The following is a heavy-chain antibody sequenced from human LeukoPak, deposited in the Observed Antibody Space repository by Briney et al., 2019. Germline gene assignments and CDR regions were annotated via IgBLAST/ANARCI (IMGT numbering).Heavy chain of an antibody. V-gene: IGHV3-23*01. J-gene: IGHJ4*02. Sequence: GGSLRLSCAASGLSFGSYVMSWVRQAPGKGLEWVSAISSDGGRTYYADSAKGRFTISRNNSKNTLYLQVNSLRPEDTAVYYCEIKLTSGKLNWGQGILVTVSS. CDR3: EIKLTSGKLN. D-gene: IGHD3-10*01. CDR1: GLSFGSYV. CDR2: ISSDGGRT.